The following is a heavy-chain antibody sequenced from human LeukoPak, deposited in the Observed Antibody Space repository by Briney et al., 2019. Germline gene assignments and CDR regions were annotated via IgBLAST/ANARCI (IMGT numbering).Heavy chain of an antibody. J-gene: IGHJ4*02. D-gene: IGHD2-2*01. Sequence: GGSLRLSCTASGFAFDEHGMSWVRQVPGKGLEWVSGINWSGGSTGYADPLRGRFTISRDNAKNSLYFQMDSLRAEDTALYYCARAPITSPFYFDYWGQGTLVTVSS. CDR3: ARAPITSPFYFDY. CDR1: GFAFDEHG. CDR2: INWSGGST. V-gene: IGHV3-20*04.